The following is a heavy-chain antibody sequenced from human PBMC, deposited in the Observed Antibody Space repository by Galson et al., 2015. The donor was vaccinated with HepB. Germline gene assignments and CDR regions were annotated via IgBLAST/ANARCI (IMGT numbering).Heavy chain of an antibody. D-gene: IGHD3-9*01. CDR2: ISSSSSYI. V-gene: IGHV3-21*01. J-gene: IGHJ6*02. CDR3: ARGYYDILTGYSNYYYYGMDV. Sequence: SLRLSCAASGFTFSSYSMNWVRQAPGKGLEWVSSISSSSSYIYYADSVKGRFTISRDNAKNSLYLQMNSLRAEDTAVYYCARGYYDILTGYSNYYYYGMDVWGQGTTVTVSS. CDR1: GFTFSSYS.